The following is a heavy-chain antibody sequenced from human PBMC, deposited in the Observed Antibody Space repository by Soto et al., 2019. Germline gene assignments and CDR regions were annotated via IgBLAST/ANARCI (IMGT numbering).Heavy chain of an antibody. CDR2: MNPNSGNT. Sequence: QVQLVQSGAEVKKPGASVKVSCKASGYTFTSYDINWVRQATGQGLEWMGWMNPNSGNTGYARNFQGRVTMTRNTSISTAYTELSSMRSEDTAVYYCARGPYYYYYMDVWGKGTTVTVSS. V-gene: IGHV1-8*01. CDR3: ARGPYYYYYMDV. CDR1: GYTFTSYD. J-gene: IGHJ6*03.